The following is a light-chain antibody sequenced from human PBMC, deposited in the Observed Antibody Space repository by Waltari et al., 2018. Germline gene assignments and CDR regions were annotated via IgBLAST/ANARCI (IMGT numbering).Light chain of an antibody. CDR3: QHQTT. CDR2: DAS. Sequence: ELVLTQSPATLSLSPGERATLSCRASQSVSSYLAWYQQKPGQAPRLLIYDASNRATGIPARFSGSGSGTDFTLTISSLEPEDFAVYYCQHQTTFGGGTKVEIK. J-gene: IGKJ4*01. V-gene: IGKV3-11*01. CDR1: QSVSSY.